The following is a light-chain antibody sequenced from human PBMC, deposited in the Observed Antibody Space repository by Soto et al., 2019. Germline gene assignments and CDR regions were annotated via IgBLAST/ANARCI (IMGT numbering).Light chain of an antibody. V-gene: IGKV1-5*01. CDR2: DAS. J-gene: IGKJ2*01. CDR3: QQYNSYPST. Sequence: DIQMTQSPSTVSASVGDGVTITCRASQSISTWLAWYQQKPGNAPKLLIYDASTLESGVPSGFSGSGSGTEFTLTISSLQPDDFAPYYCQQYNSYPSTFGQGTKLEIK. CDR1: QSISTW.